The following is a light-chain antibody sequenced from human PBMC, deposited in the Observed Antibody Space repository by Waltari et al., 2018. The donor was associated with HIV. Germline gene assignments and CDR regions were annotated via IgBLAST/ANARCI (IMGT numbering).Light chain of an antibody. V-gene: IGLV2-14*03. CDR2: DGN. Sequence: QSALTQSASVSGSPGQSITNPCNGCNSHIGAFDFVSWYQQQPGKAPRRILYDGNSRPSGISGRFSGSKSVNTASLTIYGLQAEDEAEYFCGAYSGTTTLGVFGTGTTVTVL. CDR3: GAYSGTTTLGV. J-gene: IGLJ1*01. CDR1: NSHIGAFDF.